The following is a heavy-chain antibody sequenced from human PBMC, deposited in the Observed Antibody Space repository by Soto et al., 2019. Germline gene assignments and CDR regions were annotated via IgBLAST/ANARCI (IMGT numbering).Heavy chain of an antibody. D-gene: IGHD3-9*01. J-gene: IGHJ4*02. CDR1: GGSFSNYY. CDR2: INQGGST. V-gene: IGHV4-34*01. CDR3: APVRNFDKLFSL. Sequence: PSATLSLTCAVYGGSFSNYYWSWIRQPPGKGLEWIGEINQGGSTTYNPSLKSRVTMSLDTSKNQYFLKLNSVTAADTAVYYCAPVRNFDKLFSLWGQGTPVTVSS.